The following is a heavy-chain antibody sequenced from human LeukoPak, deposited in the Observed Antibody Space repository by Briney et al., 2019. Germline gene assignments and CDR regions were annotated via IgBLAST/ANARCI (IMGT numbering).Heavy chain of an antibody. D-gene: IGHD3-22*01. J-gene: IGHJ4*02. CDR2: ISSRSDYT. CDR3: AKDRPNYYESNGHYYRRDGDY. Sequence: GGSLRLSCAASGFTFSIYAMSWARQAPGKGLEWVSSISSRSDYTYYEDSVKGRFTISRDNSQNTLYLQMNSLRAEDTAIYYCAKDRPNYYESNGHYYRRDGDYWGQGTLVTVSS. CDR1: GFTFSIYA. V-gene: IGHV3-23*01.